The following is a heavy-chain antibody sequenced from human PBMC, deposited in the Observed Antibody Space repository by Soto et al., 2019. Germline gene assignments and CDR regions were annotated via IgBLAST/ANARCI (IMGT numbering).Heavy chain of an antibody. J-gene: IGHJ4*02. CDR2: IYYSGST. D-gene: IGHD4-17*01. CDR1: GGSICSYY. CDR3: ARGFPTVVTVDY. Sequence: PSETLSLTCSVSGGSICSYYWSWIRQPPGKGLEWIGYIYYSGSTNYNPSLKSRVTISVDTSKNQFSLKLSSVTAADTAVYYCARGFPTVVTVDYWGQGTLVTVSS. V-gene: IGHV4-59*08.